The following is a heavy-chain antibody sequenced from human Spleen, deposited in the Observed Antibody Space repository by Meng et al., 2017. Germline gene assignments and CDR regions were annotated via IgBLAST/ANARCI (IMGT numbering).Heavy chain of an antibody. CDR1: GGSFSDYY. J-gene: IGHJ4*02. D-gene: IGHD4-11*01. CDR3: ARGPTTMAHDFDY. CDR2: INHSGST. Sequence: QVQLHQWGAGLLQPSETLSLTCVVSGGSFSDYYWSCIRQPPGKGLEWIGEINHSGSTNYNPSLESRATISVDTSQNNLSLKLSSVTAADSAVYYCARGPTTMAHDFDYWGQGTLVTVSS. V-gene: IGHV4-34*01.